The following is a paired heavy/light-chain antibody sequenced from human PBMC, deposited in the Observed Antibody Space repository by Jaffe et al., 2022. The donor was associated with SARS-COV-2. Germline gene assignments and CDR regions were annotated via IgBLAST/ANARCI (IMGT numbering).Heavy chain of an antibody. CDR1: GFTISNAW. CDR2: IKRISDGGTT. CDR3: TESLAY. J-gene: IGHJ4*02. Sequence: EVQLVESGGGLVKPGGSLRLSCAASGFTISNAWLTWVRQAPGKGLEWVGRIKRISDGGTTDYAAPVKGRFIISRDDAENTLYLQMNSLTNEDTGVYYCTESLAYWGQGSLVTVSS. V-gene: IGHV3-15*01.
Light chain of an antibody. CDR2: GAS. CDR1: QSVTSSS. V-gene: IGKV3-20*01. J-gene: IGKJ1*01. CDR3: QQYGSSPWT. Sequence: EFVLTQSPGTLSLSPGERATLSCRASQSVTSSSLAWYQQKPGQAPRLLIYGASSRATGIPDRFSGSGSGTDFTLTISRLEPEDFAVYYCQQYGSSPWTFGQGTKVEIK.